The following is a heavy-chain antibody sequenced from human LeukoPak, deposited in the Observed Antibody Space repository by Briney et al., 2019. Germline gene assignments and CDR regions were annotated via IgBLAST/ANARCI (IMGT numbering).Heavy chain of an antibody. J-gene: IGHJ5*02. CDR1: GFTFSSYG. V-gene: IGHV3-30*02. Sequence: HPGGSLRLSCAASGFTFSSYGMHWVRQAPGKGLEWVAFIRYDGSNKYYADSVKGRFTISRDNSKNTLYLQMNSLRAEDTAVYYCARDKRAMVRGVMGYWFDPWGQGTLVTVSS. CDR2: IRYDGSNK. D-gene: IGHD3-10*01. CDR3: ARDKRAMVRGVMGYWFDP.